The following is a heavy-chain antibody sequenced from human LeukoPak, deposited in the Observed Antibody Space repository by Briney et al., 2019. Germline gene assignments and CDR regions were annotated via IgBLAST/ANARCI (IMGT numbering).Heavy chain of an antibody. CDR1: GYSISSGYY. CDR3: ARLTLWYYDSSGPIDY. J-gene: IGHJ4*02. Sequence: SETLSLTCTVSGYSISSGYYRGWIRQPPGKGLEWIGSIYHSGSTYYDPSLKSRVTISVDTSKNQFSLKLSSVTAADTAVYYCARLTLWYYDSSGPIDYWGQGTLVTVSS. CDR2: IYHSGST. D-gene: IGHD3-22*01. V-gene: IGHV4-38-2*02.